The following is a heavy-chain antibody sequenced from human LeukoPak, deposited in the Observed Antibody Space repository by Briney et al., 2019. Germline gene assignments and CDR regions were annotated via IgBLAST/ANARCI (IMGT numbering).Heavy chain of an antibody. Sequence: PGGSLRLSCAASGFTFSNAWMSWVRQAPGKGLEWVGRIKSKTDGGTADYAAPVKGRFTISRDDSKNMLYLQMNSLKTEDAALYYCTTEGYSYANYWGQGTLVTVSS. CDR1: GFTFSNAW. CDR3: TTEGYSYANY. J-gene: IGHJ4*02. V-gene: IGHV3-15*01. D-gene: IGHD5-18*01. CDR2: IKSKTDGGTA.